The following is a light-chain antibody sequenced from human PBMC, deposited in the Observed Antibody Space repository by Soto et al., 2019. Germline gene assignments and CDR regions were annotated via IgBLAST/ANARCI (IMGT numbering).Light chain of an antibody. CDR2: LNSDGSH. J-gene: IGLJ3*02. CDR3: QTWGTGTWV. V-gene: IGLV4-69*01. Sequence: QSVLTQSPSASASLGASVKLTCTLSSGHSSYAIAWHQQQPEKGPRYLMKLNSDGSHSKGDGIPDRFSGSSSGAERYLTISILQSEDEAYYYCQTWGTGTWVFGGGTKVTVL. CDR1: SGHSSYA.